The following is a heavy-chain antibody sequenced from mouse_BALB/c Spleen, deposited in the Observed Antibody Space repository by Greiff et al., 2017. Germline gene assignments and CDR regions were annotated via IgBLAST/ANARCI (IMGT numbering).Heavy chain of an antibody. Sequence: EVKLMESGGGLVKPGGSLKLSCAASGFTFSSFGMHWVRQAPEKGLEWFAYISSGSSTSYYADTVKGRFTITRDNPKNTLFLQMTSLRSEDTAMYYCARAVIYYGNYGGYYYAMDYWGQGTSVTVSA. D-gene: IGHD2-1*01. CDR2: ISSGSSTS. V-gene: IGHV5-17*02. CDR1: GFTFSSFG. CDR3: ARAVIYYGNYGGYYYAMDY. J-gene: IGHJ4*01.